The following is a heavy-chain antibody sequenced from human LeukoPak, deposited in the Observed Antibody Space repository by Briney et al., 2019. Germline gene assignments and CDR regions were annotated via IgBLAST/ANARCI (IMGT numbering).Heavy chain of an antibody. J-gene: IGHJ4*02. V-gene: IGHV3-23*01. CDR1: GFTFSSYA. CDR3: AKGRPIQTGTTSYIDY. CDR2: ISGSGGST. Sequence: GGSLRLSCAASGFTFSSYAMRWVRQAPGKGLEWVSAISGSGGSTYYADSVKGRFTISRDNSKNTLYLQTNSLRAEDTAVYYCAKGRPIQTGTTSYIDYWGQGTLVTVSS. D-gene: IGHD1-7*01.